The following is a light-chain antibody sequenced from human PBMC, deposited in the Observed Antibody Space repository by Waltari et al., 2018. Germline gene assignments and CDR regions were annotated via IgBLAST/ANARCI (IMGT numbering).Light chain of an antibody. CDR3: QQHYSTPRT. V-gene: IGKV4-1*01. CDR1: QNILYSSNNKNY. J-gene: IGKJ1*01. Sequence: DIVMNQSPDSLAVSLGERATINCKSSQNILYSSNNKNYLAWYQLKPGQAPKLLFYWASTRESGVPDRFSGSGSGTEFTLTINSLQAEDVAVYYCQQHYSTPRTFGQWTKVEIK. CDR2: WAS.